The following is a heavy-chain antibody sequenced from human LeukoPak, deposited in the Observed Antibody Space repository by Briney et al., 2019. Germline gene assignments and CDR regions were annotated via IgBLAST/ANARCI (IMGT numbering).Heavy chain of an antibody. J-gene: IGHJ4*02. CDR3: ARRYSSGWYYFDY. CDR2: IWYDGSNK. Sequence: GRSLRLSCAASGLTFSSYAMHWVRQAPGKGLEWVAVIWYDGSNKYYADSVKGRFTISRDNSKNTLYLQMNSLRAEDTAVYYCARRYSSGWYYFDYWGQGTLVTVSS. V-gene: IGHV3-33*01. CDR1: GLTFSSYA. D-gene: IGHD6-19*01.